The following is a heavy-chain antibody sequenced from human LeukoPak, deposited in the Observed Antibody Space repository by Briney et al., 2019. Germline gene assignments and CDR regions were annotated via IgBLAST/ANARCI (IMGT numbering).Heavy chain of an antibody. V-gene: IGHV1-2*02. CDR2: IDPNSGGT. J-gene: IGHJ3*02. Sequence: ASVKVSCKASGYTFTGYYMHWVRQAPGQGLEGMGWIDPNSGGTNYAQKFQGRVTMTRDTSISTAYMELSRLRSDDTAVYYCARDRLGVVVPAGFGIWGQGTMVTVSS. D-gene: IGHD2-2*01. CDR3: ARDRLGVVVPAGFGI. CDR1: GYTFTGYY.